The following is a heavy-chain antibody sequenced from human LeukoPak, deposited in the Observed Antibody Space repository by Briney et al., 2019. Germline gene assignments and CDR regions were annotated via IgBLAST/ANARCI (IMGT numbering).Heavy chain of an antibody. CDR3: ARSVAPRTHFDY. Sequence: GASVKVSCKASGGTFSSYAISWVRQAPGQGLEWMGGIIPIFGTANYAQKFQGRVTITADESTSTAYMELSSLRSEDTAVYYCARSVAPRTHFDYWGQRTLVTVSS. CDR2: IIPIFGTA. V-gene: IGHV1-69*13. CDR1: GGTFSSYA. J-gene: IGHJ4*02.